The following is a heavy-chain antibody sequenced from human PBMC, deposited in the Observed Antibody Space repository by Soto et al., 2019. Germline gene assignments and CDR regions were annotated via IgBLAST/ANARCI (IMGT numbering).Heavy chain of an antibody. Sequence: GGSLRLSCAASGFTFSSYAMSWVRQAPGKGLEWVSAISGSGGSTYYADSVKGRFTISRDNSKNTLYLQMNSLRAEDTAVYYFAKDKSLYFDWTADYWDQGTLITDSS. D-gene: IGHD3-9*01. CDR1: GFTFSSYA. CDR3: AKDKSLYFDWTADY. J-gene: IGHJ4*02. V-gene: IGHV3-23*01. CDR2: ISGSGGST.